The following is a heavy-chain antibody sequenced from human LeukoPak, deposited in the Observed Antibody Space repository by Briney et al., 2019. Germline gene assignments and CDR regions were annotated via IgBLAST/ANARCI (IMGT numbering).Heavy chain of an antibody. D-gene: IGHD3-16*02. CDR3: ARDQYDYVWGSYRPYFDY. J-gene: IGHJ4*02. Sequence: ASVSVSCKAVGYTFSSYGISWVRQARGQGREGRGSISPYNGNTKYAERLQGRVIMTTDTSTRTAYMELRGLRPDDTAVFYCARDQYDYVWGSYRPYFDYWGQGTLVTVSS. CDR2: ISPYNGNT. V-gene: IGHV1-18*04. CDR1: GYTFSSYG.